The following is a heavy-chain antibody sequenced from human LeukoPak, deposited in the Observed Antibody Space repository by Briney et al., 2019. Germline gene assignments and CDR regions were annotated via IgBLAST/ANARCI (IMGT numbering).Heavy chain of an antibody. D-gene: IGHD1-26*01. CDR3: ARAKGSGSYLQYYYYYNGMDV. Sequence: PGGSLRLSCAASGFTFSSYAMHWVRQAPGKGLEWVAVISYDGSNKYYADSVKGRFTISRDNSKNTLYLQMNSLRAEDTAVYYCARAKGSGSYLQYYYYYNGMDVWGQGTTVTVSS. CDR1: GFTFSSYA. V-gene: IGHV3-30-3*01. J-gene: IGHJ6*02. CDR2: ISYDGSNK.